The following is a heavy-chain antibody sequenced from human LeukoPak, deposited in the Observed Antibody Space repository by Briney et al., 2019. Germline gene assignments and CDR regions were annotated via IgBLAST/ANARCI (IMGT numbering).Heavy chain of an antibody. D-gene: IGHD3-3*01. CDR3: AKATISGVGVPRSEY. Sequence: PGGSLRLSCVASGFTFSSCAMSWVRQAPGKGLEWVSAISRSGKNTYYEDSVKGRFTISRDNSENTLYLQIGSLGAEDTAVYYCAKATISGVGVPRSEYWGQGTLVTVSS. V-gene: IGHV3-23*05. CDR1: GFTFSSCA. CDR2: ISRSGKNT. J-gene: IGHJ4*02.